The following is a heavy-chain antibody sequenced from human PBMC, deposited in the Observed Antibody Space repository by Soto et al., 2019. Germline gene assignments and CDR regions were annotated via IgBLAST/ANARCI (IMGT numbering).Heavy chain of an antibody. CDR3: ARAVTWGLDV. CDR2: ISRSSTGI. V-gene: IGHV3-48*01. Sequence: EVQLVESGGGLVQPGGSLRLSCAASGFTFSLYSMSWVRQAPGKVLEWVSYISRSSTGIHYADSVKGRFTISRDDATNSMPLQMNSLRAGDTAVYCCARAVTWGLDVWGQGPTVSIYS. J-gene: IGHJ6*02. D-gene: IGHD3-10*01. CDR1: GFTFSLYS.